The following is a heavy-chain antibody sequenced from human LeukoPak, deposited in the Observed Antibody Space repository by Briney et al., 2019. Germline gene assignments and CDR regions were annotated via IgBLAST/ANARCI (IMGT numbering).Heavy chain of an antibody. J-gene: IGHJ4*02. Sequence: PGGSLRLSCAASGFTVSSNYMSWVRQAPGKGLEWVSIIYSGGTTYDADSVKGRFTIFRDNSKNTLYLQMNSVRAEDTAVYYCARRESSSWFDYWGQGTLVTVSS. V-gene: IGHV3-66*01. D-gene: IGHD6-13*01. CDR3: ARRESSSWFDY. CDR2: IYSGGTT. CDR1: GFTVSSNY.